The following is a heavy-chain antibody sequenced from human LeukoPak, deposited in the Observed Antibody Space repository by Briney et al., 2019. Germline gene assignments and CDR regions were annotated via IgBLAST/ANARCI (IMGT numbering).Heavy chain of an antibody. Sequence: ASVKVSCKASGYTFTSYGISWVRQAPGQGPEWMGWISAYSTYNSNTNYAQRFQGRVTMTTDTSTSTAYMELSSLRSGDTAVYYCARNPGDYYDSSAWFDPWGQGTLVTVSS. CDR1: GYTFTSYG. D-gene: IGHD3-22*01. CDR2: ISAYSTYNSNT. J-gene: IGHJ5*02. CDR3: ARNPGDYYDSSAWFDP. V-gene: IGHV1-18*01.